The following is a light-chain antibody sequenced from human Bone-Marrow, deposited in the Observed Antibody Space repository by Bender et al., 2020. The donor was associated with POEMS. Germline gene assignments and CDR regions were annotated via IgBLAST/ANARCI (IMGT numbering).Light chain of an antibody. J-gene: IGLJ2*01. CDR1: SSDVATYNL. Sequence: QSALTQPPSASGSPGQSVTISCTGVSSDVATYNLVSWYQQHPGKAPKLIIYEVNKPPSGIPDRFSGSKSGNTASLTISGLQADDEADYYCCSYAGSDTLVFGGGTKLTVL. V-gene: IGLV2-23*02. CDR3: CSYAGSDTLV. CDR2: EVN.